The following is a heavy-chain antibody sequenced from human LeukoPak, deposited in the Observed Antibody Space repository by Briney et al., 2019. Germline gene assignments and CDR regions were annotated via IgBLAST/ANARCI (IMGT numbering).Heavy chain of an antibody. J-gene: IGHJ3*02. V-gene: IGHV1-24*01. D-gene: IGHD3-22*01. CDR3: AIPSSGYYYGAFDI. CDR2: FDPEDGET. Sequence: ASVNVSCKVSGYTLTELSMHWVRQAPGKGLEWMGGFDPEDGETIYAQKFQGRVTMTEDTSTDTAYMELSSLRSEDTAVYYCAIPSSGYYYGAFDIWGQGTMVTVPS. CDR1: GYTLTELS.